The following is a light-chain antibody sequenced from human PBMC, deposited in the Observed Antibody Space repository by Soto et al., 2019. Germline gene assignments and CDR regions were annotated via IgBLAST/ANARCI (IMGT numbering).Light chain of an antibody. Sequence: EIGLTQSPATMSVSPGERATLSCRASQSVNSNLAWYQQKPGQAPRLLIYGASTRATGIPARFSGSGSGTEFTLTISSLQSEDFAVYYCQQYNNWPPWTFGQGTKVEIK. CDR2: GAS. J-gene: IGKJ1*01. CDR1: QSVNSN. CDR3: QQYNNWPPWT. V-gene: IGKV3-15*01.